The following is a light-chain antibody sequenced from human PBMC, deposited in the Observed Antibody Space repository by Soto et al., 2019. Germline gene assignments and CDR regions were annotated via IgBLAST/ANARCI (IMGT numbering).Light chain of an antibody. V-gene: IGKV1-5*03. Sequence: DIQMTQSPSTPSASVGDRFTITFQASQIISSWLAWYQQKPGKAPKLLIYKASSLESGVPSRFSGSRSGTEVTLTISSLQPDDFATYYCQQYNSYPKTFGQGTQVDI. J-gene: IGKJ1*01. CDR1: QIISSW. CDR2: KAS. CDR3: QQYNSYPKT.